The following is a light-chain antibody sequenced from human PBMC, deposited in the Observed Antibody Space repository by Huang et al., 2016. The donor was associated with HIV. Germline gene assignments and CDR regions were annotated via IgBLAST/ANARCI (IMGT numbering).Light chain of an antibody. CDR2: GVS. J-gene: IGKJ3*01. Sequence: DIQMTQSPSSLSASVGDRVTITCRTSQSINTYLNWYQQTPGKAPKLLIYGVSKLQSGVPSRFSGSGSGTDFTLTISSLQPEDFATYFCQHSYRAFGPGTKVDIK. CDR3: QHSYRA. V-gene: IGKV1-39*01. CDR1: QSINTY.